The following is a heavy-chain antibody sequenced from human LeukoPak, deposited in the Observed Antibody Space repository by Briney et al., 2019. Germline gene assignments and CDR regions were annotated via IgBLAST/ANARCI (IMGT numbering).Heavy chain of an antibody. CDR3: AKSNYYDSSGHSRKFDY. D-gene: IGHD3-22*01. CDR1: EFTFSTYA. J-gene: IGHJ4*02. V-gene: IGHV3-23*01. CDR2: ISSAGDST. Sequence: SGGSLRLSCVASEFTFSTYAMSWVRQAPGKGPEWVSGISSAGDSTFYADSVKGRFTISRDNSKNTLYLQMNSLRAEDTAVYYCAKSNYYDSSGHSRKFDYWGQGTLVTVSS.